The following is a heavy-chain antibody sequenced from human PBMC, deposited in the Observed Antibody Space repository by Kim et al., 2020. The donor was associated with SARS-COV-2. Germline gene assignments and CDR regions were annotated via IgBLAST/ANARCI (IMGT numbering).Heavy chain of an antibody. D-gene: IGHD2-21*02. J-gene: IGHJ3*02. V-gene: IGHV1-3*01. CDR3: ARVVTATRGAFDI. Sequence: SQKFQGRVTITRDTSASTAYMELSSLRSEDTAVYYCARVVTATRGAFDIWGQGTMVTVSS.